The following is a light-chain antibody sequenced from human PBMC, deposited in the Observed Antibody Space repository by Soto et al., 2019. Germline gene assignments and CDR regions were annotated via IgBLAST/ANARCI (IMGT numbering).Light chain of an antibody. CDR1: QTISGY. CDR3: QQSYSTPRIT. J-gene: IGKJ5*01. CDR2: AAS. V-gene: IGKV1-39*01. Sequence: DIQMTQSPSSLYASVGDRVTITCRASQTISGYLNWYQQKPGKAPELLIYAASYLGNGVPSRFSGSGSGTDFTLTISSLQPEDFATYYCQQSYSTPRITFGQGTRLEIK.